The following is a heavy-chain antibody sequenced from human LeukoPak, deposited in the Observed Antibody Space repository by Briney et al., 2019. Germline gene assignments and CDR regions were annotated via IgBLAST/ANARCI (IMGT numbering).Heavy chain of an antibody. Sequence: SETLSLTCAVSGGSISSYYWSWIRQPAGKGLEWIGRIYTSGSTNYNPSLKSRVTMSVDTSKNQFSLKLSSVTAADTAVYYCAREEGCSSTSCYDAFDIWGQGTMVTVSS. D-gene: IGHD2-2*01. V-gene: IGHV4-4*07. J-gene: IGHJ3*02. CDR2: IYTSGST. CDR1: GGSISSYY. CDR3: AREEGCSSTSCYDAFDI.